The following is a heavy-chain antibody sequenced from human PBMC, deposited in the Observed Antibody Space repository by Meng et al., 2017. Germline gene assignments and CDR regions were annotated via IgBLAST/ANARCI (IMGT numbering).Heavy chain of an antibody. J-gene: IGHJ4*02. CDR3: AKKGGVVVPAAMDDY. Sequence: GESLKISCAASGFTFSSYAMSWVRQAPGKGLEWVSAISGSGGSTYYADSVKGRFTISRDNSNNTLYLQMNSLRAEDTAVYYCAKKGGVVVPAAMDDYWGQGTLVTVSS. CDR2: ISGSGGST. V-gene: IGHV3-23*01. CDR1: GFTFSSYA. D-gene: IGHD2-2*01.